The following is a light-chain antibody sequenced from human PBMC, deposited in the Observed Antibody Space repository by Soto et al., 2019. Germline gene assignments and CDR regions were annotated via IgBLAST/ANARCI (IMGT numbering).Light chain of an antibody. CDR3: QQYYNWPPIT. CDR1: QSISSY. V-gene: IGKV1-39*01. Sequence: DIQMTQSPSSLSASVGDRVTITCRASQSISSYLNWYQQKPGKAPNLLIYTASTLQSGVPSRFSGSGSGTDFTLTISSLQPEDFAVYCCQQYYNWPPITFGQGTRLEIK. J-gene: IGKJ5*01. CDR2: TAS.